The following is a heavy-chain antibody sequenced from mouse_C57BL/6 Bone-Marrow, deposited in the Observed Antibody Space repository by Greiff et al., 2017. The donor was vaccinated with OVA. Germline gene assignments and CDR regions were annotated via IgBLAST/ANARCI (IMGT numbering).Heavy chain of an antibody. V-gene: IGHV1-64*01. J-gene: IGHJ3*01. CDR2: IHPNSGST. CDR3: ASPYYYGSSYGIAY. D-gene: IGHD1-1*01. Sequence: VQLQQPGAELVKPGASVKLSCKASGYTFTSYWMHWVKQRPGQGLEWIGMIHPNSGSTNYNEKFKSKATLTVDKSSSTAYMQLSSLTSEDSAVYYGASPYYYGSSYGIAYWGQGTLVTVSA. CDR1: GYTFTSYW.